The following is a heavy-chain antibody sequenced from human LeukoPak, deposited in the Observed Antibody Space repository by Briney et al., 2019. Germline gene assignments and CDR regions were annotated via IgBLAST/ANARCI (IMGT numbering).Heavy chain of an antibody. D-gene: IGHD6-13*01. CDR1: GYTFTSYA. CDR3: ARDKIRGAAAGTNWFDP. J-gene: IGHJ5*02. V-gene: IGHV1-3*01. CDR2: INAGNGNT. Sequence: GASVKVSCKAPGYTFTSYAMHWVRQAPGQRLEWMGWINAGNGNTKYSQKFQGRVTITRDTSASTAYMELSSLRSEDTAVYYCARDKIRGAAAGTNWFDPWGQGTLVTVSS.